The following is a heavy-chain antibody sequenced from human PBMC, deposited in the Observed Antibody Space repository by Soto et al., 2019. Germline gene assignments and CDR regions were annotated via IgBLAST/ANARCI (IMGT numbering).Heavy chain of an antibody. Sequence: PSETLSLTCTVSGGSISSYYWSWIRQPPGKGLEWIGYIYYSGSTNYNPSLKSRVTISVDTSKNQFSLKLSSVTAADTAVYYCAGHDFWSGYFGYWGQGTLVTVSS. CDR3: AGHDFWSGYFGY. CDR2: IYYSGST. CDR1: GGSISSYY. V-gene: IGHV4-59*08. D-gene: IGHD3-3*01. J-gene: IGHJ4*02.